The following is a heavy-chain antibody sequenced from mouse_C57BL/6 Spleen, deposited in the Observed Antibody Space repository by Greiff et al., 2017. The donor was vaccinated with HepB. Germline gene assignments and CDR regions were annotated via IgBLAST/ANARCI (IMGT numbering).Heavy chain of an antibody. V-gene: IGHV1-50*01. CDR2: IDPSDSYT. D-gene: IGHD1-1*01. CDR3: ALLRGYAMDY. Sequence: QVQLQQPGAELVKPGASVKLSCKASGYTFTSYWMQWVKQRPGQGLEWIGEIDPSDSYTNYNQKFKGKATLTVDTSSSTAYMQLSSLTSEDSAVYYCALLRGYAMDYWGQGTSVTVSS. CDR1: GYTFTSYW. J-gene: IGHJ4*01.